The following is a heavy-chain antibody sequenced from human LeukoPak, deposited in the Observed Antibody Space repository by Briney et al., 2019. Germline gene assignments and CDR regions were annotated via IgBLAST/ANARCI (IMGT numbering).Heavy chain of an antibody. CDR1: GGSISSYY. D-gene: IGHD2-2*01. V-gene: IGHV4-59*01. J-gene: IGHJ6*03. CDR3: ARDGCSSTSCSHYYYYYMDV. Sequence: PSETVSRACTVSGGSISSYYWSWIRQPPGKGLEWIGYIYYSGSTNYNPSLKGRVTISVDTSKNQFSLKLSSVTAADTAVYYCARDGCSSTSCSHYYYYYMDVWGKGATVTVSS. CDR2: IYYSGST.